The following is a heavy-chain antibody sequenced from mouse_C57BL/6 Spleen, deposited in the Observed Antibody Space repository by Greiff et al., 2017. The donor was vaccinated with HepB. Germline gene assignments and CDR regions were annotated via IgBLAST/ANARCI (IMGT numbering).Heavy chain of an antibody. CDR2: IYPGDGDT. J-gene: IGHJ2*01. CDR1: GYAFSSYW. D-gene: IGHD2-1*01. CDR3: ARSGGNYRLDY. V-gene: IGHV1-80*01. Sequence: VMLVESGAELVKPGASVKISCKASGYAFSSYWMNWVKQRPGKGLEWIGQIYPGDGDTNYNGKFKGKATLTADKSSSTAYMQLSSLTSEDSAVYFCARSGGNYRLDYWGQGTTLTVSS.